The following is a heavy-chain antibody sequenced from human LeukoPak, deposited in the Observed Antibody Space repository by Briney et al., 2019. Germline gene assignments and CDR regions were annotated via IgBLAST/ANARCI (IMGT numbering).Heavy chain of an antibody. V-gene: IGHV4-59*08. D-gene: IGHD3-3*01. CDR1: SGSISSYY. CDR3: ARQGYDFWSGYYTGGDNPLTLDY. Sequence: PSETLSLTCTVSSGSISSYYWSWIRQPPGKGLEWIGYIYYSGSTNYNPSLKSRVTISVDTSKNQFSLKLSSVTAADTAVYYCARQGYDFWSGYYTGGDNPLTLDYWGQGTLVTVSS. J-gene: IGHJ4*02. CDR2: IYYSGST.